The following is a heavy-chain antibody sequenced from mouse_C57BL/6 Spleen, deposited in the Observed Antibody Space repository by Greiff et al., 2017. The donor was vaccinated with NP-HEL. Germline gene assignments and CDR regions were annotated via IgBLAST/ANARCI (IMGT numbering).Heavy chain of an antibody. CDR1: GYTFTSYW. D-gene: IGHD1-1*01. CDR3: ARRVITTVVATDFDY. V-gene: IGHV1-52*01. Sequence: QVQLQQPGAELVRPGSSVKLSCKASGYTFTSYWMHWVKQRPIQGLEWIGNIDPSDSETHYNQKFKDKATLTVDKSSSTAYMQLSSLTSEDSAVYYCARRVITTVVATDFDYWGQGTTLTVSS. J-gene: IGHJ2*01. CDR2: IDPSDSET.